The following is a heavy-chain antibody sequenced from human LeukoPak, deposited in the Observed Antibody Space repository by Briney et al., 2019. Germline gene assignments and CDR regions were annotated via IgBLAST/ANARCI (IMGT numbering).Heavy chain of an antibody. Sequence: GGSLRLSCAASGFTFSDYYMSWIRQAPGKGLEWVSCISSSGSTIYYADSVKGRFTISRDNAKNSLYLQMNSLRAEDTAVYYCARDSGEDYYYYYYMDVWGKGTTVTVSS. D-gene: IGHD1-26*01. CDR3: ARDSGEDYYYYYYMDV. V-gene: IGHV3-11*04. J-gene: IGHJ6*03. CDR2: ISSSGSTI. CDR1: GFTFSDYY.